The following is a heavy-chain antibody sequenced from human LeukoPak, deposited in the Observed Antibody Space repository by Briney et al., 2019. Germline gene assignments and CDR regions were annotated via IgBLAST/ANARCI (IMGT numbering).Heavy chain of an antibody. CDR1: GGSFSGYY. Sequence: PSETLSLTCAVYGGSFSGYYWSWIRQPPGKGLEWIGEINHSGSTNYNPSLKSRVTISVDTSKNQFSLKLSSVTAADTAVYYCARGSRGFDPWGQGILVTVSS. CDR3: ARGSRGFDP. CDR2: INHSGST. J-gene: IGHJ5*02. V-gene: IGHV4-34*01.